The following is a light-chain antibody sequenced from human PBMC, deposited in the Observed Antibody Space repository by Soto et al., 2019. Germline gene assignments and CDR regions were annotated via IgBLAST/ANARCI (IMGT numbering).Light chain of an antibody. CDR1: EGVSRC. V-gene: IGKV3-11*01. Sequence: LTQSRPSLSVSPGATPARPCSASEGVSRCVSWYQQQPGQAPRLLIYDASTRATGSPARFSGSGSGTDFTLTISSIEPEDFAVYYCQQRSNWPSITFGQGTRRE. CDR2: DAS. CDR3: QQRSNWPSIT. J-gene: IGKJ5*01.